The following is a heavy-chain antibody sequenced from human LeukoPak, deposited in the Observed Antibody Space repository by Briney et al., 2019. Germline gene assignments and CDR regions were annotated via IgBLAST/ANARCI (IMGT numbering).Heavy chain of an antibody. J-gene: IGHJ6*03. CDR3: VRVEAGSRWYLWYMDV. D-gene: IGHD6-19*01. CDR2: IYSGGST. V-gene: IGHV3-66*01. Sequence: GGSLRLSCAASGFTFCDYYIRWIRQAPGMGLEWVAVIYSGGSTYYADSVKDRFTISRDNSKNTLYLQMNSLRVEDTAVYYCVRVEAGSRWYLWYMDVWGKGTSVTISS. CDR1: GFTFCDYY.